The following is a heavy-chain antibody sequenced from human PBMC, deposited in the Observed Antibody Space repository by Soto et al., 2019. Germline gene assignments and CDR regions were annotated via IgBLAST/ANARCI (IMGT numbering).Heavy chain of an antibody. D-gene: IGHD6-19*01. V-gene: IGHV1-2*04. J-gene: IGHJ5*02. CDR2: INPNSGGT. CDR3: ARANPYKYSSTGDNWFDP. CDR1: GYTFTGYY. Sequence: GASVKVSCKASGYTFTGYYMHWVRQAPGQGLEWMGWINPNSGGTNYAQKFQGWVTMTRDTSISTAYMELSRLRSDDTAVYYCARANPYKYSSTGDNWFDPWGRGTLVTVSS.